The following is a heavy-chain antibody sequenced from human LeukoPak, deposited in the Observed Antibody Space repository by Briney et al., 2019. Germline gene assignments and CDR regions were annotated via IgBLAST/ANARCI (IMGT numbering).Heavy chain of an antibody. CDR3: AGTRYSSSWHYFDY. CDR1: GFTFDDYA. V-gene: IGHV3-9*01. Sequence: PGGSLRLSCAASGFTFDDYAMHWVRQPPGKGLEWVSGISWSSGNMGYADSVKGRFTISRDNAKNSLYLQMNSLRAEDTALYYCAGTRYSSSWHYFDYWGQGTLVTVSS. CDR2: ISWSSGNM. D-gene: IGHD6-13*01. J-gene: IGHJ4*02.